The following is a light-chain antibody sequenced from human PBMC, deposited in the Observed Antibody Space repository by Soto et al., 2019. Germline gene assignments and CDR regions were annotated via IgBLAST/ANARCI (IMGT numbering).Light chain of an antibody. Sequence: DIQMTQSPSSLSASVGDRVTITCRASQTISSYLNWYQHKPGKAPKLLIYAASSLQSGVPSRFSGSGSGTDFTLTISCLQPEDFGTYYWQHSYSTPSTCGLWTRLEIK. J-gene: IGKJ5*01. CDR2: AAS. CDR1: QTISSY. V-gene: IGKV1-39*01. CDR3: QHSYSTPST.